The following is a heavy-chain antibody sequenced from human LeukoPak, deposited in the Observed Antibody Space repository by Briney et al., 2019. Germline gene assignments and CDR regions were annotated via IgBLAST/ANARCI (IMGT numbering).Heavy chain of an antibody. D-gene: IGHD3-22*01. CDR2: ISSSGSTI. CDR3: ARDYYDSSGFYYFDY. CDR1: GGSISSSNW. Sequence: GTLSLTCAVSGGSISSSNWWSWVRQPPGKGLEWVSYISSSGSTIYYADSVKGRFTISRDNAKNSLYLQMNSLRAEDTAVYYCARDYYDSSGFYYFDYWGQGTLVTVSS. V-gene: IGHV3-11*04. J-gene: IGHJ4*02.